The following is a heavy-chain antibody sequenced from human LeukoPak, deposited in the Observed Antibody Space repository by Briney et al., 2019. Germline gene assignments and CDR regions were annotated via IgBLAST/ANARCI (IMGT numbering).Heavy chain of an antibody. V-gene: IGHV4-39*02. Sequence: SETLSLTCTVTGDSISRSSYYWGWIRQPPGKGLEWIGSIHYGGSTYSNPSLKSRVTISVDTSKNQFSLKLSSVTAADTAVYYCARERWRSGLTHWGQGTLVTVSS. CDR1: GDSISRSSYY. J-gene: IGHJ4*02. D-gene: IGHD5-24*01. CDR3: ARERWRSGLTH. CDR2: IHYGGST.